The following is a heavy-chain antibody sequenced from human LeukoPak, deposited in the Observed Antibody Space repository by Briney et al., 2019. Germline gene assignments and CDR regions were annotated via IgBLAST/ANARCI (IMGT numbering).Heavy chain of an antibody. CDR3: ARFMYYYDSSGYLTGGDAFDI. CDR2: INHSGST. CDR1: GGSFSGYY. D-gene: IGHD3-22*01. J-gene: IGHJ3*02. Sequence: SETLSLTCAVYGGSFSGYYWSWIRQPPGKGLEWIGEINHSGSTNYNPSLKSRVTISVDTSKNQFSLKLSSVTAADTAVYYCARFMYYYDSSGYLTGGDAFDIWGQGTMVTVSS. V-gene: IGHV4-34*01.